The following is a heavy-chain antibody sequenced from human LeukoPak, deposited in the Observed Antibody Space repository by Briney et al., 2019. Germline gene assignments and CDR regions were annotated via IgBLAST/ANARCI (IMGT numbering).Heavy chain of an antibody. V-gene: IGHV4-59*01. CDR3: ARVRSSGAVGYNWNAHYYYYYMDV. CDR1: GGSISSYY. CDR2: IYYSGST. J-gene: IGHJ6*03. D-gene: IGHD1-1*01. Sequence: TSETLSLTCTVSGGSISSYYWSWIRQPPGKGLEWIGYIYYSGSTNYNPSLKSRVTIPVDTSKNQFSLKLSSVTAADTAVYYCARVRSSGAVGYNWNAHYYYYYMDVWGKGTTVTISS.